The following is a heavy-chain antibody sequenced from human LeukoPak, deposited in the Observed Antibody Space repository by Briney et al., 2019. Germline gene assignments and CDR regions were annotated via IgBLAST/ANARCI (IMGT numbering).Heavy chain of an antibody. J-gene: IGHJ4*02. CDR1: GGTFSSYA. D-gene: IGHD2-2*01. CDR2: IIPILGIA. Sequence: APVKVSCKASGGTFSSYAISWVRQAPGQGLEWMGRIIPILGIANYAQKFQGRVTITADKSTSTAYMELSSLRSEDTAVYYCARDHCSSTSCYGNVDYWGQGTLVTVSS. CDR3: ARDHCSSTSCYGNVDY. V-gene: IGHV1-69*04.